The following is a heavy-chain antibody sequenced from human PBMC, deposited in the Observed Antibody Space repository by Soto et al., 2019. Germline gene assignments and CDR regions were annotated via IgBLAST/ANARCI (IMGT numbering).Heavy chain of an antibody. Sequence: PGGSLRLSCAASGFIFSNLVMHWVRQAPGKGLEGVAVIWCDGSNEYCADSGKGRFTISKDDSRSTLCLEMNRLRAEDTAVYYCARDDIPGIAVANSGMDVCGHGTTVTVSS. CDR2: IWCDGSNE. CDR3: ARDDIPGIAVANSGMDV. D-gene: IGHD6-13*01. CDR1: GFIFSNLV. V-gene: IGHV3-33*01. J-gene: IGHJ6*02.